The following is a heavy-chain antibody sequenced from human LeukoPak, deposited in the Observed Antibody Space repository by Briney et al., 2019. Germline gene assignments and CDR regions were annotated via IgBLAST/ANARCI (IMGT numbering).Heavy chain of an antibody. Sequence: GGSLRLSCAASGFIFDDYAMHWVRQAPGKGPEWVSGISWNSGSIGYADSVKGRFTISRDNAKNSLYLQMNSLRAEDTALYYRAKDSGSGSYFNSLFYGMDVWGQGTTVTVSS. CDR2: ISWNSGSI. V-gene: IGHV3-9*01. CDR3: AKDSGSGSYFNSLFYGMDV. J-gene: IGHJ6*02. CDR1: GFIFDDYA. D-gene: IGHD3-10*01.